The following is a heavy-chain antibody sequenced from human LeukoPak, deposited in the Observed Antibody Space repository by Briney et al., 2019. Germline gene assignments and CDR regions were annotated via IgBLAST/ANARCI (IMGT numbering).Heavy chain of an antibody. D-gene: IGHD4-23*01. V-gene: IGHV1-2*02. CDR2: INPNSGGT. CDR3: ARAPRTTTVVTHNWFDP. CDR1: GYTFTGCY. J-gene: IGHJ5*02. Sequence: ASVKVSCKASGYTFTGCYMHWVRQAPGQGLEWMGWINPNSGGTNYAQKFQGRVTMTRDTSISTAYMELSRLRSDDTAVYYCARAPRTTTVVTHNWFDPWGQGTLVTVSS.